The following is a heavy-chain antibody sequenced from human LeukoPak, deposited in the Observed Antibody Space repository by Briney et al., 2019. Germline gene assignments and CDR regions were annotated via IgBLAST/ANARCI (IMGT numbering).Heavy chain of an antibody. D-gene: IGHD6-19*01. CDR3: ARGVSGWPYYLDY. CDR1: GFTFSNSV. V-gene: IGHV3-23*01. CDR2: INDSGGSA. J-gene: IGHJ4*02. Sequence: GGSLRLSCAASGFTFSNSVMSSVRQAPGKGLEGVSSINDSGGSAYYADSVKGRFTISRDNSKNTLYLQMNSLRAEDTAVYYCARGVSGWPYYLDYWGQGALVTVSS.